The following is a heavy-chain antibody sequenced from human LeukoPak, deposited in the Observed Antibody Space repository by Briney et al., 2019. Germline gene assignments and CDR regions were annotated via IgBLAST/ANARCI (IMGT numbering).Heavy chain of an antibody. D-gene: IGHD3-10*01. J-gene: IGHJ4*02. Sequence: GGSLRLSCAASGFTFSYYSMNWVRQAPGKGLEWVSSISGSRNTIYYADSVKGRFTISRDNAKNSLYLQMNSLRAEDTAVYYCARTETLWFGELLARPHFDYWGQGTLVTVSS. CDR1: GFTFSYYS. V-gene: IGHV3-48*01. CDR2: ISGSRNTI. CDR3: ARTETLWFGELLARPHFDY.